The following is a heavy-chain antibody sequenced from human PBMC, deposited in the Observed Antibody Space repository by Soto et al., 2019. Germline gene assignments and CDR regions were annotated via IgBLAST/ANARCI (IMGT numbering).Heavy chain of an antibody. V-gene: IGHV1-18*01. J-gene: IGHJ4*02. D-gene: IGHD5-12*01. CDR2: ISAYNGNT. Sequence: ASVKVSCKASGYTFTSYGISWVRQAPGQGLEWMGWISAYNGNTNYAQKLQGRVTMTTDTSTSTAYMELRSLRSDDTAVYYCAIGDSGYDGNHFAYWGQGTPVPVSS. CDR1: GYTFTSYG. CDR3: AIGDSGYDGNHFAY.